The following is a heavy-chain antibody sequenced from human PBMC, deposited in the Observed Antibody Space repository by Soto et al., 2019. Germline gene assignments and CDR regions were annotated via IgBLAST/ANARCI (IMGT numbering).Heavy chain of an antibody. D-gene: IGHD3-10*01. CDR3: TTVTYYYGSGSYKQVDY. Sequence: GGSLRLSCAASGFTFSNAWMSWVRQAPGKGLEWVGRIKSKTDGGTTDYAAPVKGRFTISRDDSKNTLYLQMNSLKTEDTAVYYCTTVTYYYGSGSYKQVDYWGQGTLVTVS. CDR1: GFTFSNAW. J-gene: IGHJ4*02. V-gene: IGHV3-15*01. CDR2: IKSKTDGGTT.